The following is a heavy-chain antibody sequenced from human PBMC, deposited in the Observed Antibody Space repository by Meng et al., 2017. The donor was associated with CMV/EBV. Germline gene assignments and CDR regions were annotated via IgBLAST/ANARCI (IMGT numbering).Heavy chain of an antibody. J-gene: IGHJ5*02. V-gene: IGHV3-30-3*01. CDR3: APGWFDP. CDR2: ISYDGSNK. CDR1: GFTFSSYA. Sequence: QVQRVESGGGVVQPGRSLRLSWAASGFTFSSYAMHWVRQAPGKGLEWVAVISYDGSNKYYADSVKGRFTISRDNSKNTLYLQMNSLRAEDTAVYYCAPGWFDPWGQGTLVTVSS.